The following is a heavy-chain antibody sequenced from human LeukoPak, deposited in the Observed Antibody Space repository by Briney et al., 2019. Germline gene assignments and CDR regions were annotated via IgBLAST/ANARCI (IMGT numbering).Heavy chain of an antibody. CDR3: ASGYSYGKFDY. Sequence: GGSLRLSCAASGFTFSSYGMHWVRQAPGKGLEWVANIKQDGSEKYYVDSVKGRFTISRDNAKNSLYLQMNSLRAEDTAVYYCASGYSYGKFDYWGQGTLVTVSS. CDR2: IKQDGSEK. J-gene: IGHJ4*02. D-gene: IGHD5-18*01. V-gene: IGHV3-7*01. CDR1: GFTFSSYG.